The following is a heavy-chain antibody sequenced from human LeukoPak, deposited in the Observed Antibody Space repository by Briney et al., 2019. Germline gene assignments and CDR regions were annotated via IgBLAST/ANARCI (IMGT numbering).Heavy chain of an antibody. CDR2: IYYSGST. Sequence: SETLSLTCTVSGGSISSYYWSWLRQPPGKGLEWIGYIYYSGSTNYNPSLKSRVTISVDTSKNQFSLKLSSVTAADTAVYYCARYRSWDYFDYWGQGTLVTVSS. CDR3: ARYRSWDYFDY. CDR1: GGSISSYY. J-gene: IGHJ4*02. V-gene: IGHV4-59*01.